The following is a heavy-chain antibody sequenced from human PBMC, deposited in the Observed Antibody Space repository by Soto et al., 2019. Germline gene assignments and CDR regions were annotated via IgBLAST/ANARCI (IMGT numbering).Heavy chain of an antibody. J-gene: IGHJ6*02. CDR3: ARHGDYDFWSGYDYYYYGMDV. V-gene: IGHV5-51*01. CDR2: IYPGDSDT. Sequence: GESLKISGKGSGYSFTSYWIGWVRQMPGKGLEWMGIIYPGDSDTRYSPSFQGQVTISADKSISTAYLQWSSLKASDTAMYYCARHGDYDFWSGYDYYYYGMDVWGQGTTVTVSS. CDR1: GYSFTSYW. D-gene: IGHD3-3*01.